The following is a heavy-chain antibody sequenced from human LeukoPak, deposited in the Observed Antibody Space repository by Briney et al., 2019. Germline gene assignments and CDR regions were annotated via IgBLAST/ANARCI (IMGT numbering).Heavy chain of an antibody. J-gene: IGHJ4*02. CDR2: MNPNSGNT. CDR3: ARVGLHVSLDY. Sequence: ASVKVSCKASGGTFSSYAISWVRQATGQGLEWMGWMNPNSGNTGYAQKFQGRVTMTRNTSISTAYMELSSLRSEDTAVYYCARVGLHVSLDYWGQGTLVTVSS. CDR1: GGTFSSYA. V-gene: IGHV1-8*02. D-gene: IGHD5-24*01.